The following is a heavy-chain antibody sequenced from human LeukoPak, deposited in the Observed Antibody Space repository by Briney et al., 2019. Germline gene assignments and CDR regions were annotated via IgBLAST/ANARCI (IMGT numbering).Heavy chain of an antibody. CDR2: IHTSGTT. CDR1: LGSNNNNF. V-gene: IGHV4-4*07. J-gene: IGHJ4*02. CDR3: ARDPAGHGRYFDY. Sequence: SETLSPTCTDPLGSNNNNFCTWLRQSAEAGLECIGRIHTSGTTYYNPSLKSRVSMSVDTSKNEFSLRLNSVTAADTAVYYCARDPAGHGRYFDYWGQGALVSVPS. D-gene: IGHD1-14*01.